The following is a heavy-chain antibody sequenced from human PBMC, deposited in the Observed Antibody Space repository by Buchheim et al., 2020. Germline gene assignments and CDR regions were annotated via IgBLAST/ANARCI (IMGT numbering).Heavy chain of an antibody. CDR1: GYSFLNYG. Sequence: QVHLEQSGPQMKKPGASVKVSCKTSGYSFLNYGVSWVRQPPGQGPEWMGWISPSIGNTNLVGRFKGRVTMTTDTSTGTASMKMTSLRPDDTAVYYCVRDGRWDLIFADYWGQGT. CDR2: ISPSIGNT. J-gene: IGHJ4*02. V-gene: IGHV1-18*01. D-gene: IGHD1-26*01. CDR3: VRDGRWDLIFADY.